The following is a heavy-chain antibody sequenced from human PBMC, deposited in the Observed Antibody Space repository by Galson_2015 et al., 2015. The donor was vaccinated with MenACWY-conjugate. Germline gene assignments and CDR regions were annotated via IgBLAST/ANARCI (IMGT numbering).Heavy chain of an antibody. Sequence: SLRLSCAASGFTFTGYEFNWVRQAPGKGLEWLSYISKSGSPIYYADSVKGRFTISRDNIKKSLFLEMNSLRAGDTGVYYCAREGTWKHPYFLYMDGLGKGATVTVSS. CDR2: ISKSGSPI. CDR1: GFTFTGYE. V-gene: IGHV3-48*03. J-gene: IGHJ6*03. CDR3: AREGTWKHPYFLYMDG. D-gene: IGHD2/OR15-2a*01.